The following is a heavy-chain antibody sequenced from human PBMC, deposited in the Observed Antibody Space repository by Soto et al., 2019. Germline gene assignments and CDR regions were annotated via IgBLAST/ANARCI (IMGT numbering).Heavy chain of an antibody. V-gene: IGHV3-64*01. CDR2: ISPNGVST. CDR1: GLTFSSYA. J-gene: IGHJ3*01. D-gene: IGHD2-2*01. CDR3: ATGRYCDTTTCYQAFDF. Sequence: GGSLRLSCAASGLTFSSYAMHWVRQAPGKGLEYVSGISPNGVSTYYANSVKGRFTISRDNSKNTLYLQTGSLRAEDMAVYHCATGRYCDTTTCYQAFDFWGQGTMVTVSS.